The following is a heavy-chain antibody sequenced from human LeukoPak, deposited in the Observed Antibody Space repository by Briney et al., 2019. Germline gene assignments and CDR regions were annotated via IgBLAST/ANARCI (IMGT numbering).Heavy chain of an antibody. CDR1: GFTFSNYA. Sequence: GGSLRLSCAASGFTFSNYAMNWVRQAPGKGLEWVSAISGSGGSTYYADSVKGRFTISRDNSKNTLYLQMNSLRAEDTAVYYCANPIMIQVDIWGQGTMVTVSS. J-gene: IGHJ3*02. D-gene: IGHD3-16*01. CDR2: ISGSGGST. CDR3: ANPIMIQVDI. V-gene: IGHV3-23*01.